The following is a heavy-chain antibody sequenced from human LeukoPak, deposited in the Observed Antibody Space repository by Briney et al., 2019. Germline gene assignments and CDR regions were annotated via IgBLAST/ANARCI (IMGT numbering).Heavy chain of an antibody. CDR3: AKAPPAATNYYYGMDV. Sequence: PGGSLRLSCAASGFTFNKYAMTWVRQPPGKGLEWVSAVSGRGDATYYADSMKGLFTMSRDDSTNTLYRQMNSLRAEDTDVYHCAKAPPAATNYYYGMDVWGQGTTVTVSS. V-gene: IGHV3-23*01. J-gene: IGHJ6*02. D-gene: IGHD2-15*01. CDR2: VSGRGDAT. CDR1: GFTFNKYA.